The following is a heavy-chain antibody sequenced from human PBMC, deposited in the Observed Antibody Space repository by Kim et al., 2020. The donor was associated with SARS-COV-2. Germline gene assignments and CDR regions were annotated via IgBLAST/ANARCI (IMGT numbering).Heavy chain of an antibody. Sequence: SVKVSCKASGGTFSSYAISWVRQAPGQGLEWMGRIIPILGIANYAQKFQGRVTITADKSTSTAYMELSSLRSEDTAVYYCARANWGLDPRRPRHYYYYGMDVWGQGTTVTVSS. D-gene: IGHD7-27*01. CDR3: ARANWGLDPRRPRHYYYYGMDV. J-gene: IGHJ6*02. CDR1: GGTFSSYA. CDR2: IIPILGIA. V-gene: IGHV1-69*04.